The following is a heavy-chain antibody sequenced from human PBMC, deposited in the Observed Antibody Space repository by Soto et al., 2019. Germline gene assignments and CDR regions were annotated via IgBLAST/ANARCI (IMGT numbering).Heavy chain of an antibody. CDR1: GFTFSNAW. V-gene: IGHV3-15*01. J-gene: IGHJ4*02. CDR2: IKSKTDGGTT. CDR3: TTDYYDFWRGYSPIDY. Sequence: EVQLVESGGGLVQPGGSLRLSCAASGFTFSNAWMSWVRQAPGKGLEWVGRIKSKTDGGTTDYAAPVKGRFTISRDDSKNTLYLQMNSLKTEDTAVYYCTTDYYDFWRGYSPIDYWGQGTLVTVSS. D-gene: IGHD3-3*01.